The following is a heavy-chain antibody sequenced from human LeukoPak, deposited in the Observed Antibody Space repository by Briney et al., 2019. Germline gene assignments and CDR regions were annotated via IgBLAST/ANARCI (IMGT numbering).Heavy chain of an antibody. V-gene: IGHV5-51*01. CDR1: GYSFTSYW. D-gene: IGHD2-15*01. CDR3: ARRDCSGGSCYSSGYFQH. J-gene: IGHJ1*01. CDR2: IYPGDSDT. Sequence: GESLKISCKGSGYSFTSYWIGWVRQMPGKGPEWMGIIYPGDSDTRYSPSFQGQVTISADKSISTAYLQWSSLKASDTAMYYCARRDCSGGSCYSSGYFQHWGQGTLVTVSS.